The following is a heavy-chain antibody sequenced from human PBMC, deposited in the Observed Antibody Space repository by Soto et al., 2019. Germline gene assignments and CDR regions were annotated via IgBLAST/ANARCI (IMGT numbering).Heavy chain of an antibody. CDR1: GDSISAYS. J-gene: IGHJ4*02. Sequence: SETLSLTCTVPGDSISAYSWCWVRQPPGKGLEWIGNIHYNGNTKYNPSLKSRVSMSVDTSKNQFSLRLIPVTAADTAKYFCAREGNLGRWLQPLDFWGQGTLVTVS. V-gene: IGHV4-59*01. D-gene: IGHD5-12*01. CDR2: IHYNGNT. CDR3: AREGNLGRWLQPLDF.